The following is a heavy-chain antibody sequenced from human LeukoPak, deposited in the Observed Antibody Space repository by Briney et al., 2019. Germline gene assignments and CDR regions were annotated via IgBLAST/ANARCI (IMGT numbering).Heavy chain of an antibody. Sequence: GGSLRLSCAASGFTFSSYGMHWVRQAPGKGLEWVAVIWYDGSNKYYADSVKGRFTISRDNSKNTLYLQMNSLRAEDTAVYYCAKDGIRGVIKFANDWGQGTLVTVSS. CDR1: GFTFSSYG. D-gene: IGHD3-10*01. V-gene: IGHV3-30*02. CDR3: AKDGIRGVIKFAND. J-gene: IGHJ4*02. CDR2: IWYDGSNK.